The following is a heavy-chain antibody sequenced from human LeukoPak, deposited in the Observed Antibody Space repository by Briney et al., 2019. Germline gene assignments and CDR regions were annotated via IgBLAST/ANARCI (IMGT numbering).Heavy chain of an antibody. CDR3: ARALRWTGGPVPAARFDP. J-gene: IGHJ5*02. V-gene: IGHV4-59*13. D-gene: IGHD3/OR15-3a*01. Sequence: SETLSLTCGVSGDSITNSYWSWIRQPPGKRLEWSGYIYYNGSTTYNPSLRSRVTISVDPSRKHFSLNLVSVTAADTAVYYCARALRWTGGPVPAARFDPWGQGVLVIVSS. CDR2: IYYNGST. CDR1: GDSITNSY.